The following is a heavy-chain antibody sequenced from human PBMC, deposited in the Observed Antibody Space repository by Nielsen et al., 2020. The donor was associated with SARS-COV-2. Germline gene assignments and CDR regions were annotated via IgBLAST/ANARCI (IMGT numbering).Heavy chain of an antibody. CDR3: AKGSPEVGAPHYYGMDV. J-gene: IGHJ6*02. CDR1: GGTFSSYA. V-gene: IGHV1-69*04. D-gene: IGHD1-26*01. CDR2: IIPILGIA. Sequence: SVKVSCKASGGTFSSYAISWVRQAPGQGLEWMGRIIPILGIANYAQKFQGRVTITADKSTSTAYMELSNLRSEDTAVYYCAKGSPEVGAPHYYGMDVWGQGTTVTVSS.